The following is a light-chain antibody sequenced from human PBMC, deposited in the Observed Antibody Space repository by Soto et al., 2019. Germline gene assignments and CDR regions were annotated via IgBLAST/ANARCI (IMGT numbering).Light chain of an antibody. Sequence: DIQMTQSPSTLSGSVGDRVTITCRASQTISSWLAWYQQKPGKAPKLLIYKASTLKSGVPSRFSGSGSGTEFTLTISSLQPEDFATYYCQQLNSYRAFGPGTKVDIK. CDR3: QQLNSYRA. CDR2: KAS. CDR1: QTISSW. J-gene: IGKJ3*01. V-gene: IGKV1-5*03.